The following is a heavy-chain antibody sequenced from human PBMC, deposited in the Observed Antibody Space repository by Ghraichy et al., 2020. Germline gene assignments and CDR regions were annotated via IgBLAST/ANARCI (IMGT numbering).Heavy chain of an antibody. V-gene: IGHV3-48*03. J-gene: IGHJ5*02. CDR2: VSSSSSTI. D-gene: IGHD5-24*01. CDR3: VREAQLGYFDP. CDR1: GFAFSDYE. Sequence: GESLSISCAASGFAFSDYEMNWVRQAPGQGLEWVSYVSSSSSTIHYADSVKGRFTISRDNADNSLYLQMNSLRAEDTAIYYCVREAQLGYFDPWGQGTLVTVSS.